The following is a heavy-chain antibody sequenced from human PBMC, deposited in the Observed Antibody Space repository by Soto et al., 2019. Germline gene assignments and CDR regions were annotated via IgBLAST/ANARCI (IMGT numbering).Heavy chain of an antibody. CDR3: ARYTSYDFWSGYVWFDP. CDR1: GGSVSSGSHY. V-gene: IGHV4-61*03. J-gene: IGHJ5*02. Sequence: PSETLSLTCTVSGGSVSSGSHYWSWIRQPPGKGLEWIGNIYYSGSTKYNPSLKSRVTISVDRSRNHFSLNLRSVTTADTALYYCARYTSYDFWSGYVWFDPWCPGTLLTVFS. CDR2: IYYSGST. D-gene: IGHD3-3*01.